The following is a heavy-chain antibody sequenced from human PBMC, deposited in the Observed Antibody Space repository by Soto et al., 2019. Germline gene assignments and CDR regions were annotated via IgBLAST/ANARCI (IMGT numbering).Heavy chain of an antibody. V-gene: IGHV4-59*01. Sequence: SETLSLTCTVSGGSISSNYWTWMRQPPGKGLEWIGYVYNSGSTNYNPSLKSRVTISEDTSKSQFSLKVNSMTAADTAVYYCARYRREAVAGYTLDNWGQGILVTVSS. CDR2: VYNSGST. D-gene: IGHD6-13*01. CDR3: ARYRREAVAGYTLDN. CDR1: GGSISSNY. J-gene: IGHJ4*02.